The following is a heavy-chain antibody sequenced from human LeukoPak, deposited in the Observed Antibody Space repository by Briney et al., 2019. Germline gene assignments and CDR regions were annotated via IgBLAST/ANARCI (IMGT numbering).Heavy chain of an antibody. CDR1: VYTFTGYY. J-gene: IGHJ6*02. CDR3: ARGGATVVTHDYYYGMDV. Sequence: ASVKVSCKASVYTFTGYYMHWVRQAPGQGLEWMGWINPNSGGTNYAQKFQGRVTMTRDPSISTAYMELRRLRYDDTAAYYCARGGATVVTHDYYYGMDVWGQGTTVTVSS. D-gene: IGHD4-23*01. V-gene: IGHV1-2*02. CDR2: INPNSGGT.